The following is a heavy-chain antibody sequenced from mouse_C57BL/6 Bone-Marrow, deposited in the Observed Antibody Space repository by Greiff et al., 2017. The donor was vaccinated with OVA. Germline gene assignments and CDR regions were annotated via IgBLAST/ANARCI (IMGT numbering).Heavy chain of an antibody. Sequence: EVKLQQSGAELVRPGASVKLSCTASGFNIKDDYMHWVKQRPEQGLEWIGWIDPENGDTEYASKFQGKATITADTSSNTAYLQLSSLTSEDTAVYYCTPLLLRHPWFAYWGQGTLVTVSA. CDR2: IDPENGDT. D-gene: IGHD1-1*01. J-gene: IGHJ3*01. V-gene: IGHV14-4*01. CDR3: TPLLLRHPWFAY. CDR1: GFNIKDDY.